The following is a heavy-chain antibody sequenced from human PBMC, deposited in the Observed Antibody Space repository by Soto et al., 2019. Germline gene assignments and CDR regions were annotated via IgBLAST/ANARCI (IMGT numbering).Heavy chain of an antibody. CDR2: ISSSSATI. V-gene: IGHV3-48*02. D-gene: IGHD6-13*01. CDR3: ARGWRDFDS. J-gene: IGHJ4*02. Sequence: GGSLRLSCAASGFILSSYAMSWVRQAPGKGLEWISHISSSSATIYYADSVKGRFTISRDNAKNSLFLQMSSLRDDDTAVYYCARGWRDFDSWGQGTLVTVSS. CDR1: GFILSSYA.